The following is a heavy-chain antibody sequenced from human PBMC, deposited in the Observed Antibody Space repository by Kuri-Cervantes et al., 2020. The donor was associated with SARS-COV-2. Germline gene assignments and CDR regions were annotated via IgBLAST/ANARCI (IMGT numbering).Heavy chain of an antibody. Sequence: GESLKISCEASGFTFSTYWINWVRQAPGKGLEWVANINQDYSEKYYVDSVKGRFTISRDNAKNSVFLQMNSLRAEDTAVYYCAKVRGIQLWVDAFDIWDQGTMVTVSS. D-gene: IGHD5-18*01. CDR1: GFTFSTYW. J-gene: IGHJ3*02. CDR2: INQDYSEK. V-gene: IGHV3-7*03. CDR3: AKVRGIQLWVDAFDI.